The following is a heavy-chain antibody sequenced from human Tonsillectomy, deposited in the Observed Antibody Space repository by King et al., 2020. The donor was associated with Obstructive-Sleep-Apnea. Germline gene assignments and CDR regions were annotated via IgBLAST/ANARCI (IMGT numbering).Heavy chain of an antibody. J-gene: IGHJ4*02. D-gene: IGHD1-26*01. CDR1: GYSFTSFW. CDR3: ARQYELEAPGTY. Sequence: VQLVESGAEVKKPGESLKISCKGSGYSFTSFWIAWVRQMPGKGLEWMGIIYPGDSNTKYSPSFQGQVTISADKSISTAYLQWSSLKASDTAMYYCARQYELEAPGTYWGQGTLVTVSS. CDR2: IYPGDSNT. V-gene: IGHV5-51*01.